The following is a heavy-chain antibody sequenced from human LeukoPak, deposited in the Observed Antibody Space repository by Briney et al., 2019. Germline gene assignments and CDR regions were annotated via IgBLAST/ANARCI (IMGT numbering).Heavy chain of an antibody. D-gene: IGHD3-10*01. J-gene: IGHJ5*02. Sequence: SETLSLTCAASGGTFSSYYWSWIRQPPGKGLEWIACIYTSGSAIYNPSLKKGVIMLVDTYDNQFLLMLISVTAADTAAYYYATGRQNGSGSWNNWSYPWGQGTLVTASS. CDR2: IYTSGSA. V-gene: IGHV4-4*07. CDR3: ATGRQNGSGSWNNWSYP. CDR1: GGTFSSYY.